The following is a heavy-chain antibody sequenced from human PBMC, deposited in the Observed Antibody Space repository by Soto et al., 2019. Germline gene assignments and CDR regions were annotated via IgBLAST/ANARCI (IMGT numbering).Heavy chain of an antibody. CDR2: ISAYNGNT. Sequence: GASVKVSCKASGYTFTSYCISWVRQAPGEGLEWMGWISAYNGNTNYAQKLQGRVTMTTDTSTSTAYMELRSLRSDDTAVYYCARGDSSIAVAGTENWFDPWGQGTLVTVSS. J-gene: IGHJ5*02. V-gene: IGHV1-18*01. D-gene: IGHD6-19*01. CDR1: GYTFTSYC. CDR3: ARGDSSIAVAGTENWFDP.